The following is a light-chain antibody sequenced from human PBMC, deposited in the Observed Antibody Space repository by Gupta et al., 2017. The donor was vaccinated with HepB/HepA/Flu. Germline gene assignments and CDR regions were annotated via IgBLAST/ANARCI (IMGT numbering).Light chain of an antibody. CDR2: RNN. Sequence: QSVLTQPPSASGTPGQGVTISCSGSSSNIGSNYVYWYQQLPGTAPKLLIYRNNQRPSGVPDRFSGSKSGTSASLAISGLRSEDEADYYCAAWDDSLSGYVFGTGTKVTVL. CDR1: SSNIGSNY. CDR3: AAWDDSLSGYV. J-gene: IGLJ1*01. V-gene: IGLV1-47*01.